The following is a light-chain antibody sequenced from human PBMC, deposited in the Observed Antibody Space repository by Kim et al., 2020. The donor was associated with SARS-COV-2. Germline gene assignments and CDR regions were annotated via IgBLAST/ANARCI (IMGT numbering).Light chain of an antibody. V-gene: IGLV2-14*04. CDR2: DVS. J-gene: IGLJ1*01. CDR1: SSDVGGYNY. Sequence: QSIPLSCTGTSSDVGGYNYVSWYQQHPGKAPKLMIYDVSKRPSGVSNRFSGSKSGNTASLTISGLQAEDEADYYCSSYTSSSTLYVFGTGTKVTVL. CDR3: SSYTSSSTLYV.